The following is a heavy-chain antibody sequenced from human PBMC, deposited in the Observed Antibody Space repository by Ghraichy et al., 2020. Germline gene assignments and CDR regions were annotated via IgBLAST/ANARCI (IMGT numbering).Heavy chain of an antibody. V-gene: IGHV3-9*01. CDR1: GFTFENYG. CDR3: AKDIEAGAQYYYYGLDV. Sequence: GGSLRLSCAASGFTFENYGMHWVRQAPGKGLEWVSGISWNSGTIAYADSVKGRFTISRDNGKNSLYLQMNSLRAEDTAFYYCAKDIEAGAQYYYYGLDVWGQGTTVTVSS. D-gene: IGHD6-19*01. J-gene: IGHJ6*02. CDR2: ISWNSGTI.